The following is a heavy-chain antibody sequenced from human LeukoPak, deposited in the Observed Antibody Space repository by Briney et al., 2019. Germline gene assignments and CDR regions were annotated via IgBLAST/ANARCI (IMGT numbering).Heavy chain of an antibody. V-gene: IGHV3-23*01. CDR3: AKLGYSGSFYARGDAFDI. Sequence: GGSLRLSCAASGFTFSRYAMRWVRQAPGKGRGGVSGISRSVDNTYLADAVKGRFTISRGNSKNTLYLQMNSLRAEDTALYYCAKLGYSGSFYARGDAFDIWGQGTMVTVSP. J-gene: IGHJ3*02. D-gene: IGHD1-26*01. CDR1: GFTFSRYA. CDR2: ISRSVDNT.